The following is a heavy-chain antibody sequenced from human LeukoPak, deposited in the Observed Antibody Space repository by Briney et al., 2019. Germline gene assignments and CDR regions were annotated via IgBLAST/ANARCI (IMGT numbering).Heavy chain of an antibody. V-gene: IGHV4-59*01. CDR1: GGSISSYY. Sequence: PSETLSLTCTVSGGSISSYYWSWIRQPPGKGLEWIGYIYYSGSTNYNPSLKSRVTISVDTSKNQFSPKLSSVTAADTAVYYCARAPYHYDSSGYYSYYYYYMDVWGKGTTVTVSS. D-gene: IGHD3-22*01. J-gene: IGHJ6*03. CDR3: ARAPYHYDSSGYYSYYYYYMDV. CDR2: IYYSGST.